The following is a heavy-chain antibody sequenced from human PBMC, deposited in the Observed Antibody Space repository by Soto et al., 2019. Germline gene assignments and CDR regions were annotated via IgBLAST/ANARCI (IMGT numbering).Heavy chain of an antibody. J-gene: IGHJ4*02. Sequence: QVQLVESGGGLVKPGGCLRLSCGASGFTLSDFHMSWIRQAPGKGLEWVSYISGGSGYTKYADPVKGRFTISRDSAKNSLYLQMNSLRAEDTAVYYCAREYGRLDYWGQGTLVTVSS. CDR1: GFTLSDFH. D-gene: IGHD4-17*01. CDR3: AREYGRLDY. CDR2: ISGGSGYT. V-gene: IGHV3-11*06.